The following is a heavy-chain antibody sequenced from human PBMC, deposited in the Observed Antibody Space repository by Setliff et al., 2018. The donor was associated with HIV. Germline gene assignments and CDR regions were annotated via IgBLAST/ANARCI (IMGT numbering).Heavy chain of an antibody. V-gene: IGHV4-38-2*01. CDR2: IYHSGST. D-gene: IGHD3-16*02. J-gene: IGHJ3*02. Sequence: PSETLSLTCAVSGYSISSGYYWGWIRQPPGKGLEWIGSIYHSGSTYYNPSLKSRVTISVDTSKNQFSLKLNSVTAADTAFYYCARHYRELLGDAFDIWGQGTLVTV. CDR3: ARHYRELLGDAFDI. CDR1: GYSISSGYY.